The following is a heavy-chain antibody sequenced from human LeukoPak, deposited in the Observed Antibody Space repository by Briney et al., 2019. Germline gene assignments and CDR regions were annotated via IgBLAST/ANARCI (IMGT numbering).Heavy chain of an antibody. J-gene: IGHJ4*02. D-gene: IGHD3-9*01. CDR2: INPKSGGT. V-gene: IGHV1-2*02. Sequence: ASVKVSCKASGYSFTGYYLDWVRQAPGQGLEWMGWINPKSGGTNYAQKLQGRVTMTTDTSTSTAYMELRSLRSDDTAVYYCARLPYDILTGYPEYYFDYWGQGTLVTVSS. CDR3: ARLPYDILTGYPEYYFDY. CDR1: GYSFTGYY.